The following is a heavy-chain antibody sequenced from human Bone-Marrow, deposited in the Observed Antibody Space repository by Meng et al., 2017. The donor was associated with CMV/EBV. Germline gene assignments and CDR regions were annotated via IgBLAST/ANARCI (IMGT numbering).Heavy chain of an antibody. CDR1: GFTFSDYY. V-gene: IGHV3-11*01. CDR2: ISSSGSTI. J-gene: IGHJ4*02. CDR3: ARDLPRIVGATAIDY. D-gene: IGHD1-26*01. Sequence: GESLKISCAASGFTFSDYYMSWIRQAPGKGLEWVSYISSSGSTIYYADSVKGRFTISRDNAKNSLYLQMNSLRAEDTAVYYCARDLPRIVGATAIDYWGQGKLVNVAS.